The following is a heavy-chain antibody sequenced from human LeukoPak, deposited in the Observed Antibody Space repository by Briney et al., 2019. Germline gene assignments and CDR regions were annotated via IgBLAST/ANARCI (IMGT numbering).Heavy chain of an antibody. D-gene: IGHD5-18*01. CDR1: GGSISSYY. CDR3: AGDPPLYSYGYRNYYGMDV. Sequence: SETLSLTCTVSGGSISSYYWSWIRQPAGKGLEWIGRIYTSGSTNYNPSLKSRVTMSVDTSKNQFSLKLSSVTAADTAVYYCAGDPPLYSYGYRNYYGMDVWGQGTTVTVSS. J-gene: IGHJ6*02. V-gene: IGHV4-4*07. CDR2: IYTSGST.